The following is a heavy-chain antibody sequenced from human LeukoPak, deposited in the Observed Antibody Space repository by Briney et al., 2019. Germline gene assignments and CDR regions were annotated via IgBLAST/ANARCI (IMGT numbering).Heavy chain of an antibody. Sequence: RLEWMGGIIPIFGTANYAQKVQGRVTITTDESTSTAYMELSSLRSEDTAVYYCARVVPEGDKNYYYYYYMDVWGKGTTVTVSS. CDR3: ARVVPEGDKNYYYYYYMDV. V-gene: IGHV1-69*05. D-gene: IGHD1-14*01. CDR2: IIPIFGTA. J-gene: IGHJ6*03.